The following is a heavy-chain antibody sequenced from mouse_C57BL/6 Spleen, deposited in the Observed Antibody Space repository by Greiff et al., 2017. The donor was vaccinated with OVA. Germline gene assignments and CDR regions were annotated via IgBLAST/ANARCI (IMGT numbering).Heavy chain of an antibody. D-gene: IGHD1-1*01. Sequence: DVMLVESGGGLVQPKGSLKLSCAASGFSFNTYAMNWVRQAPGKGLEWVARIRSKSNNYATYYADSVKDRFTISRDDSESMLYLQRNNLKTEDTAMYYCVSYYYVSSYFFDYWGQGTTLTVSS. CDR3: VSYYYVSSYFFDY. CDR1: GFSFNTYA. J-gene: IGHJ2*01. CDR2: IRSKSNNYAT. V-gene: IGHV10-1*01.